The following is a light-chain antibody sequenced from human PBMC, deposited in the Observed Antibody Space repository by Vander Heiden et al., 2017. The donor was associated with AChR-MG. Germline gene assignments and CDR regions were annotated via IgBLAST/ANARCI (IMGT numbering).Light chain of an antibody. CDR2: KAS. Sequence: DIQMTQPPSTLSASVGDRVTITCRASQTVSTWLAWYQQKPGKAPNLLIYKASSLESGVPSRFSGSGSGTEFTLTISRLQPDDFATYFCQHYNSFPLTFGGGTKVEIK. V-gene: IGKV1-5*03. CDR3: QHYNSFPLT. CDR1: QTVSTW. J-gene: IGKJ4*01.